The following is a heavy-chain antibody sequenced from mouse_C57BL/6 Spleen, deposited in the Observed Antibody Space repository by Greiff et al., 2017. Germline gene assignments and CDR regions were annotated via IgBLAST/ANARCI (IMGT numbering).Heavy chain of an antibody. CDR1: GYTFTDYY. CDR3: ARDWEGGHYFDY. CDR2: INPNNGGT. Sequence: VQLQQSGPELVKPGASVKISCKASGYTFTDYYMNWVKQSHGKSLEWIGDINPNNGGTSYNQKFKGKATLTVDKSSSTAYMELRSLTSEDSAVYYCARDWEGGHYFDYWGQGTTLTVSS. V-gene: IGHV1-26*01. D-gene: IGHD4-1*01. J-gene: IGHJ2*01.